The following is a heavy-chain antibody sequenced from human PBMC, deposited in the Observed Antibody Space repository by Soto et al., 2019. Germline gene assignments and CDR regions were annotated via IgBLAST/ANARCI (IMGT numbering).Heavy chain of an antibody. J-gene: IGHJ4*02. D-gene: IGHD3-3*01. V-gene: IGHV3-23*01. Sequence: GGSLRLSCAASGFTFSSYAMSWVRQAPGKGLEWVSAISGSGGSTYYADSVKGRFTISRDNSKNTLYLQMNSLRAEDTAVYYCAKDSPLRFLEWLMSPPALFDWGQGTLVTVSS. CDR3: AKDSPLRFLEWLMSPPALFD. CDR2: ISGSGGST. CDR1: GFTFSSYA.